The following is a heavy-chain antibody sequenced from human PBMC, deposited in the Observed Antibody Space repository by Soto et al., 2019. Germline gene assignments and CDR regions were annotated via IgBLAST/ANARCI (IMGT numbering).Heavy chain of an antibody. CDR3: ARVGVVVVSDALDA. J-gene: IGHJ6*02. Sequence: QVQLQESGPGLVTPSETLTLTCSVSGGFISNYYWTWIRQYPGKGLELIGYVYNSVSTKYKPSIKSRVSISRDTAKNQFALKLSSVTSADTAVYYCARVGVVVVSDALDAWGQGNTVTVSS. CDR2: VYNSVST. CDR1: GGFISNYY. D-gene: IGHD2-21*01. V-gene: IGHV4-59*01.